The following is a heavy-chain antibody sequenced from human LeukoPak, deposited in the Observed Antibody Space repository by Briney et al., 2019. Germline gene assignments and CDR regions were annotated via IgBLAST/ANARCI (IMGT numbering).Heavy chain of an antibody. V-gene: IGHV3-23*01. CDR3: ASGIQGAGNNY. J-gene: IGHJ4*02. CDR2: ISGSGGST. D-gene: IGHD6-19*01. Sequence: GGSLRLSCAASGFTFSSYAMSWVRQAPGKGLEWVSAISGSGGSTYYADSVKGRFTISRDNSKNTLYLQMNSLRAEDTAVYYCASGIQGAGNNYWGQGTLVTVSS. CDR1: GFTFSSYA.